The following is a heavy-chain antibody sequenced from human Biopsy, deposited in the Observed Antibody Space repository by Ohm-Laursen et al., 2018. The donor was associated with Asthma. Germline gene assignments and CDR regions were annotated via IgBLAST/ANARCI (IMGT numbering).Heavy chain of an antibody. CDR1: GTSIKTDDHY. Sequence: SQTLSLTCTASGTSIKTDDHYWGWLRQPPGKGLEWFGFIHYSGSTSYNPSLKGGVTISVDTSKNQFSLKLSSVTAADTAVYYCARASVAASSNWFDPWGQGTLVTVSS. D-gene: IGHD6-19*01. CDR3: ARASVAASSNWFDP. V-gene: IGHV4-30-4*01. CDR2: IHYSGST. J-gene: IGHJ5*02.